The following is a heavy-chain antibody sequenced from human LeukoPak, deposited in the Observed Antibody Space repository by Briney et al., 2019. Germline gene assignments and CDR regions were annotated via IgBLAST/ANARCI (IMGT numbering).Heavy chain of an antibody. J-gene: IGHJ4*02. CDR1: GFTFDDYA. V-gene: IGHV3-9*01. Sequence: GGSLRPSCAASGFTFDDYAMHWVRQAPGKGLEWVSGISWNSGSIGYADSVKGRFTISRDNAKNSLYLQMNSLRAEDTALYYCAKGGYGSGSYLDYWGQGTLVTVSS. D-gene: IGHD3-10*01. CDR2: ISWNSGSI. CDR3: AKGGYGSGSYLDY.